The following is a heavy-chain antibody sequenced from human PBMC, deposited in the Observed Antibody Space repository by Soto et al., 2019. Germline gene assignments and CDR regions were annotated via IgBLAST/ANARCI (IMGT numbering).Heavy chain of an antibody. V-gene: IGHV4-59*01. Sequence: PSETLSLTCTVSGGSISRDYWSWIRQPPGKGLEWIGYIYYSGSTNYNPSLKSRVTISVDTSKNQFSLKLSSVTAADTAVYYCARGSGYSGYDYSGVDYWGQGTLVTVSS. CDR2: IYYSGST. D-gene: IGHD5-12*01. CDR1: GGSISRDY. J-gene: IGHJ4*02. CDR3: ARGSGYSGYDYSGVDY.